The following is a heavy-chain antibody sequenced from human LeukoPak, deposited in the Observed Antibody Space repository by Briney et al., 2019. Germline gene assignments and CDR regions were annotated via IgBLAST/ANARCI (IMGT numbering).Heavy chain of an antibody. D-gene: IGHD1-1*01. Sequence: GGSLRLSCAASGFTFSSYWMHWVRQAPGKGLVWVSRIKSDGSTRYADSVKGRFTISRDNAKNTVSLQMNSLRAEDTAVYYCARDKIEGPTKLDYWGQGILVTVSS. CDR3: ARDKIEGPTKLDY. V-gene: IGHV3-74*01. CDR2: IKSDGST. CDR1: GFTFSSYW. J-gene: IGHJ4*02.